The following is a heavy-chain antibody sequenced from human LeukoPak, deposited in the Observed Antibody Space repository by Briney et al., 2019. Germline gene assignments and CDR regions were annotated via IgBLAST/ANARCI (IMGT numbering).Heavy chain of an antibody. V-gene: IGHV3-21*01. J-gene: IGHJ6*02. CDR2: ISPWSDYI. Sequence: GGSLRLSCAASGFDFSSYSMNWVRQAPGKGLEWVSAISPWSDYIYYADSVKGRFTISRDNAKNSLYLQMNSLRAEDTAVYYCARDLRLGDYYYGMDVWGQGTTVTVSS. CDR1: GFDFSSYS. D-gene: IGHD3-16*01. CDR3: ARDLRLGDYYYGMDV.